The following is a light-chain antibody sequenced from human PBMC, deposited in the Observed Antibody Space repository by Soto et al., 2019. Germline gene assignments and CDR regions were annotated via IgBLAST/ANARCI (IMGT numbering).Light chain of an antibody. V-gene: IGKV1-16*01. CDR1: QDIRNF. CDR3: KQYHTYPT. J-gene: IGKJ4*01. Sequence: DIQVTQSPSSLSASVGDGVTLTWRAGQDIRNFLAWFRQKHGAAPESLLYDASTLHSGVPSRFSSSGAETEFTLTNSSLQPEDYTTYYCKQYHTYPTFGGGTRVEI. CDR2: DAS.